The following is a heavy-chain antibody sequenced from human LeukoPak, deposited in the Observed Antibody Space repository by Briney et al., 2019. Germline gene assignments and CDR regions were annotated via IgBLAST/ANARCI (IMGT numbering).Heavy chain of an antibody. CDR3: ARDLDYSTGFDY. Sequence: KPGGSLRLSCATSGFTFSSSTFGSYTMTWVRQAPGKGLDRVSSISSTGTYIYYTDSVKGRFTISRDIANSLLYLQMNSLRADDTAVYYCARDLDYSTGFDYWGQGTLVT. J-gene: IGHJ4*02. CDR2: ISSTGTYI. CDR1: GFTFSSSTFGSYT. V-gene: IGHV3-21*01. D-gene: IGHD4-11*01.